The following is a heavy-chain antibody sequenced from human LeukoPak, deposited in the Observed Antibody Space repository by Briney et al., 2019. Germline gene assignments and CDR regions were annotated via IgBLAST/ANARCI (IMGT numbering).Heavy chain of an antibody. CDR1: GFTFSDYY. Sequence: GGPLRLSCAASGFTFSDYYMSWVRQAPGKGLEWVGRIKSKTDGGTTDYAAPVKGRFTISRGDSKNTLYLQMNSLKTEDTAVYYCTTRLRYFDWTIYDFDYWGQGTLVTVSS. CDR2: IKSKTDGGTT. J-gene: IGHJ4*02. D-gene: IGHD3-9*01. CDR3: TTRLRYFDWTIYDFDY. V-gene: IGHV3-15*01.